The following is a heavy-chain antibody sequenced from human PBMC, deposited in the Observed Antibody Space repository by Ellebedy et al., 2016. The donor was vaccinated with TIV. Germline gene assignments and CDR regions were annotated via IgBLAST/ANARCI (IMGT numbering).Heavy chain of an antibody. CDR1: GFTFSSYG. V-gene: IGHV3-33*01. CDR3: AREGDSYFDY. CDR2: IWYDGSNK. Sequence: GESLKISCAASGFTFSSYGMHWVRQAPGKGLEWVAVIWYDGSNKYYADSVKGRFTISRDNSKNTLYLQMNSLRAEDTAVYYCAREGDSYFDYWGLGTLVTVSS. D-gene: IGHD2-21*01. J-gene: IGHJ4*02.